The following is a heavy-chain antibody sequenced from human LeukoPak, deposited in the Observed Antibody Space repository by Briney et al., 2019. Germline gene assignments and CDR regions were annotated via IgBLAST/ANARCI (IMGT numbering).Heavy chain of an antibody. CDR2: ISYDGSNK. J-gene: IGHJ4*02. CDR1: GFTFSSYA. V-gene: IGHV3-30-3*01. Sequence: GGSLRLSCAASGFTFSSYAMHWVRQAPGKGLEWVAVISYDGSNKYYADSVKGRFTISRDNSKNTLYLQMNSLRAEDTAVYYCARASRMRQLDDYGGQGTLVTVSS. D-gene: IGHD2-2*01. CDR3: ARASRMRQLDDY.